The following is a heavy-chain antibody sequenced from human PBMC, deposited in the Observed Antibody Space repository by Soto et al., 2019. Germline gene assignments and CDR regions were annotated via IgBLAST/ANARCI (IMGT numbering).Heavy chain of an antibody. CDR2: ISGSGGST. J-gene: IGHJ4*02. CDR1: GFTFSSYA. CDR3: AKPWSSGWYTRDY. D-gene: IGHD6-19*01. Sequence: VQLLESGGGLVRPGGSLRLSCAASGFTFSSYAMSWVRQAPGKGLEWVSAISGSGGSTYYADSVKGRFTISRDNSKNTLYLQMNSLRAEDTAVYYCAKPWSSGWYTRDYWGQGTLATVSS. V-gene: IGHV3-23*01.